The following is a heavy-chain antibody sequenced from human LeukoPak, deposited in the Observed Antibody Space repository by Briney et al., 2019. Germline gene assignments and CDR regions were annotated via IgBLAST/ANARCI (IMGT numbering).Heavy chain of an antibody. J-gene: IGHJ4*02. CDR1: GFTFSRSW. V-gene: IGHV3-7*01. CDR3: AKSLDY. Sequence: TGGSLRLSCVASGFTFSRSWMDWVRQAPGKGLEWVANIKEDGSETYSVDSAKGRFTVSRDNAKNSLYLQMDSRRGEDTAIYYCAKSLDYWGQGTPVTVSS. CDR2: IKEDGSET.